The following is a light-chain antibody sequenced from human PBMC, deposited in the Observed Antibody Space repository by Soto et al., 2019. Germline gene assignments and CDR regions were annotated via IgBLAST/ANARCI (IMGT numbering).Light chain of an antibody. J-gene: IGKJ1*01. CDR3: QGPDGLPS. Sequence: IVLTQSPATLSLSPGERAALSCRASQSVSTSLAWYQHKPGQAPRLFIYDASKRAPGIPARFSGSGSGTDFHLNISRLEPGEFSVYYCQGPDGLPSFGQRTKVEIK. V-gene: IGKV3-11*01. CDR1: QSVSTS. CDR2: DAS.